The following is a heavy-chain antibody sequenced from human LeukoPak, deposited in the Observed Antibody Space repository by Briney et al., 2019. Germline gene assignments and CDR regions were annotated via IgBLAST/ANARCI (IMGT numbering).Heavy chain of an antibody. CDR2: IRYDGSNK. V-gene: IGHV3-30*02. Sequence: GGSLRLSCAASGFTFSSYGMHWVRQAPGKGLEGVAFIRYDGSNKYYADSVKGRFTISRDNSKNTLYLQMNRLRAEDTAVYYCAKVGYYGSGSYYPYYYYYMDVWGKGTTVTISS. D-gene: IGHD3-10*01. CDR3: AKVGYYGSGSYYPYYYYYMDV. CDR1: GFTFSSYG. J-gene: IGHJ6*03.